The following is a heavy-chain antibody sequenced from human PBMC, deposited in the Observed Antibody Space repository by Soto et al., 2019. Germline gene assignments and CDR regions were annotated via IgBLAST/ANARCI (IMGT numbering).Heavy chain of an antibody. J-gene: IGHJ5*02. CDR1: GGSISSGDYY. CDR3: ARRDRSGFSYWLDT. D-gene: IGHD3-22*01. CDR2: IYLSGTT. Sequence: PSETLSLTCTVSGGSISSGDYYRSWIRQHPGKGLEWIGTIYLSGTTYYNPSLKSRVPISVDKSKNQFSLHLSSVTAADTAVYYCARRDRSGFSYWLDTWGQGTLVTVSS. V-gene: IGHV4-31*03.